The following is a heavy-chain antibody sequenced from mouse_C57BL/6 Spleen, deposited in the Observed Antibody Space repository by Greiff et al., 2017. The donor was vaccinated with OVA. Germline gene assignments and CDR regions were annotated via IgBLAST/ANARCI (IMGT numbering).Heavy chain of an antibody. CDR1: GYTFSDYY. D-gene: IGHD2-1*01. J-gene: IGHJ3*01. CDR2: INYDGSST. V-gene: IGHV5-16*01. CDR3: ARAIYYGNSAWFAY. Sequence: DVKLVESEGGLVQPGSSMKLSCTASGYTFSDYYMAWVRQVPEKGLEWVANINYDGSSTYYLDSLKSRFIISRDNAKNILYLQMSSLESEDTATYYCARAIYYGNSAWFAYWGQGTLVTVSA.